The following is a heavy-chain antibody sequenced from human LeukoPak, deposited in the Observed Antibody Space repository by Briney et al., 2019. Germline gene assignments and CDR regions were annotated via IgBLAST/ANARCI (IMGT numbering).Heavy chain of an antibody. CDR2: IWYDGSNK. CDR3: ARSPYLTIFGVVEHYGMDV. J-gene: IGHJ6*02. Sequence: GGSLRLSCAASGFTFSSYGMHWVRQAPGKGLEWVAVIWYDGSNKYYADSVKGRFTISRDNSKNTLYLQMNSLRAEDTAVYYCARSPYLTIFGVVEHYGMDVWGQGTTVTVSS. D-gene: IGHD3-3*01. V-gene: IGHV3-30*19. CDR1: GFTFSSYG.